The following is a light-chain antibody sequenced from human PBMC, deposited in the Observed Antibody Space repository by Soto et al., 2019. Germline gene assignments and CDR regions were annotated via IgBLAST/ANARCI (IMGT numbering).Light chain of an antibody. V-gene: IGKV1-5*01. Sequence: IYMTQSPSTLSATAGARVTITCRASQSIISWFAWYQHKPGKAPKLLIYDASNLDSGVPSRFSGSGSGTEFSLTISNLQPDDCATYYCQQYENYWTFGQGTKV. J-gene: IGKJ1*01. CDR2: DAS. CDR1: QSIISW. CDR3: QQYENYWT.